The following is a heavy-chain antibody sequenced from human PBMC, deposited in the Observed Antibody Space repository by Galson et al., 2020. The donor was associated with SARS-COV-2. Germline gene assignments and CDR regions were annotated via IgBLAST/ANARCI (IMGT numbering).Heavy chain of an antibody. CDR2: IDWDDDK. CDR3: ARLDPYGDEGFYYGVDV. Sequence: SGPTLVKPTQTLTLTCTFSGFSLSTSGVRVSWIRQPPGKALEWLARIDWDDDKFYSTSLKTRLTISKDTSKNQVVLTMTNMDPVDTGTYYCARLDPYGDEGFYYGVDVWGQGTTVTVSS. D-gene: IGHD4-17*01. V-gene: IGHV2-70*04. CDR1: GFSLSTSGVR. J-gene: IGHJ6*02.